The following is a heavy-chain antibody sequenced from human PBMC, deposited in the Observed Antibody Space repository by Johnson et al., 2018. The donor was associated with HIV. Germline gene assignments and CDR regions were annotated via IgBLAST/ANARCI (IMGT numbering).Heavy chain of an antibody. CDR3: AKTLGFGTEDTFDL. D-gene: IGHD3-10*01. V-gene: IGHV3-13*01. J-gene: IGHJ3*01. Sequence: VQLVESGGGLVQPGGSLIVSCAASGFTFSNYDMHWVRQVTGKGLEWVSSIGTTGDTYYPGSVKGRFTISRENAKNSLYLQLNNLRAGDTAVYYCAKTLGFGTEDTFDLWGQGTMVTVSS. CDR1: GFTFSNYD. CDR2: IGTTGDT.